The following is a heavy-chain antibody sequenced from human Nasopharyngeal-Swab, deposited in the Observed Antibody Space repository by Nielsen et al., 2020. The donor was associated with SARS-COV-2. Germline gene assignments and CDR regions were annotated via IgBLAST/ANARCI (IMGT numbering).Heavy chain of an antibody. D-gene: IGHD5-12*01. CDR3: ARPYSGYDFHYFQY. Sequence: ASVKVSCKASGFTFTTYYMHWVRQAPGQGLVWMGIINDSGRTTSYVQKFQGRVTMTRETSTSTLYMELSSLRYDDTAVYYCARPYSGYDFHYFQYWGQGTLVTVSS. CDR2: INDSGRTT. CDR1: GFTFTTYY. V-gene: IGHV1-46*01. J-gene: IGHJ4*02.